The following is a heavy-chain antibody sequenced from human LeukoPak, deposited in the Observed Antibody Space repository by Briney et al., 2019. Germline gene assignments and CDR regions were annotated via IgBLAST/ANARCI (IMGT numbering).Heavy chain of an antibody. V-gene: IGHV1-69*01. J-gene: IGHJ4*02. CDR2: IIPIFGTA. D-gene: IGHD3-22*01. CDR3: ARAGYYDSSGYYNYFDY. CDR1: GGTFSSYA. Sequence: SVKVSCKASGGTFSSYAISWVRQAPGQGLEWMGGIIPIFGTANYAQKFQGRVTITADESTSTAYMELSSLRTEDTAVYYCARAGYYDSSGYYNYFDYWGRGTLVTVSS.